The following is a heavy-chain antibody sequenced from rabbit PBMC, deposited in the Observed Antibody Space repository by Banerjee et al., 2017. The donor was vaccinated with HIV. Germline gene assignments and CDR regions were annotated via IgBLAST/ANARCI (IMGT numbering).Heavy chain of an antibody. CDR1: GFSFSNKYV. D-gene: IGHD6-1*01. V-gene: IGHV1S45*01. J-gene: IGHJ4*01. CDR2: INTSTGNT. CDR3: ASSVGYVYASFGL. Sequence: QQQLEESGGGLVKPEGSLTLSCTASGFSFSNKYVMCWVRQAPGKGLEWIACINTSTGNTVYASWAKGRFTISKTSSTTVTLQMTSLTAADTATYFCASSVGYVYASFGLWGQGTLVTV.